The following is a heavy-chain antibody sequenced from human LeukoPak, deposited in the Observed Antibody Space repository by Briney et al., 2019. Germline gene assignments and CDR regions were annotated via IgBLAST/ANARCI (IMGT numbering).Heavy chain of an antibody. CDR2: INTNTGNP. Sequence: ASVKVSCKASGYTFTSYDINWVRQATGQGLEWMGWINTNTGNPTYAQGFTGRFVFSLDTSVSTAYLQISSLKAEDTAVYYCARGKSSGLFHYYYVMDVWGQGTTVTVSS. CDR1: GYTFTSYD. D-gene: IGHD6-19*01. J-gene: IGHJ6*02. V-gene: IGHV7-4-1*02. CDR3: ARGKSSGLFHYYYVMDV.